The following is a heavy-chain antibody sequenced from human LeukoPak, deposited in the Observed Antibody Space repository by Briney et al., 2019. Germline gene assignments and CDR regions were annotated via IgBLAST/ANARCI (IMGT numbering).Heavy chain of an antibody. CDR1: GYTLAELS. V-gene: IGHV1-24*01. D-gene: IGHD3-3*01. Sequence: GASVKVSCKVSGYTLAELSMHWVRQAPGKALEWMGGFDPEDGETIYAQKFQGRVIMTEDTSTDTAYMELSSLRSEDTAVYYCATANYDFWSGYYGGYFDYWGQGTLVTVSS. CDR3: ATANYDFWSGYYGGYFDY. CDR2: FDPEDGET. J-gene: IGHJ4*02.